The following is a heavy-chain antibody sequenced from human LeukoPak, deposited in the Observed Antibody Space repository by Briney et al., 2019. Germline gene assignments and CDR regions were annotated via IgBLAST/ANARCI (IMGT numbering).Heavy chain of an antibody. V-gene: IGHV1-2*02. D-gene: IGHD6-6*01. J-gene: IGHJ3*02. CDR2: INPNSGGT. Sequence: ASVKVSCKASGYTFTGYYMHWVRQAPGQGLEWMGWINPNSGGTNYAQKFQGRVTMTRDTSISTAYMELSRLRSDDTAVYYCARANRIAAPSQAFDIWGQGTMVTVSS. CDR1: GYTFTGYY. CDR3: ARANRIAAPSQAFDI.